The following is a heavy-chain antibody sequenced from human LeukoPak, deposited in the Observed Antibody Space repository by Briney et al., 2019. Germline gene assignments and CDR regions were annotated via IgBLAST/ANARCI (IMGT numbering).Heavy chain of an antibody. J-gene: IGHJ4*02. D-gene: IGHD3-22*01. CDR2: INHSGST. Sequence: PSETLSLTCAVYGGSFSGYYWSWIRQPPGKGLEGIGEINHSGSTNYNPSLKSRVTISVDTSKNQFSLKLSSVTAADTAVYYCARYYYDSSGLGYFDYWGQGTLVTVSS. CDR1: GGSFSGYY. CDR3: ARYYYDSSGLGYFDY. V-gene: IGHV4-34*01.